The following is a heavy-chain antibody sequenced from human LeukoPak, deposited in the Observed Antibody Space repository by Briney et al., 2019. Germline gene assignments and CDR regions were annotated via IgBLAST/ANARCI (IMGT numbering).Heavy chain of an antibody. D-gene: IGHD2-15*01. J-gene: IGHJ3*02. Sequence: GGSLRLSCAASGFSFSTYAMSWVRQAPGKGLEWVSVISGSDSKTFYADSARGRFTISRDNFKNTLYLQMNSLRAEDTAVYYCAKDVVVGSHAFDIWGQGTVVTVSS. V-gene: IGHV3-23*01. CDR2: ISGSDSKT. CDR1: GFSFSTYA. CDR3: AKDVVVGSHAFDI.